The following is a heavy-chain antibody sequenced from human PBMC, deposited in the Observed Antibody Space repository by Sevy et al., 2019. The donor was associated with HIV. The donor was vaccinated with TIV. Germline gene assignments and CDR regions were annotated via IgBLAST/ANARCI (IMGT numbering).Heavy chain of an antibody. D-gene: IGHD1-26*01. CDR3: ARGIGKSGAF. CDR1: GFSLSAYW. CDR2: INNDGSVR. Sequence: GVSLRLSCKCSGFSLSAYWMHWVRQIPGKGLDWVSHINNDGSVRQYADSVKGRFTISRDNVRNTLYLQMESLRAEDAGVYYCARGIGKSGAFWGQGTLVTVSS. J-gene: IGHJ4*02. V-gene: IGHV3-74*01.